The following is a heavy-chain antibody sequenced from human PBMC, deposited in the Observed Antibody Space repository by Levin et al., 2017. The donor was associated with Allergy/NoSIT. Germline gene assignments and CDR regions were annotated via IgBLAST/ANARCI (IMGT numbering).Heavy chain of an antibody. V-gene: IGHV3-49*03. Sequence: GGSLRLSCTASGFTFGDYAMNWFRQAPGKGLEWVSFIRSRAYGGTAEYAASVKGRFTMSRDDSNSIAYLQMNSLKTEDTAVYYCSRDHVRPGDYFDYWGQGTLVTVSS. CDR2: IRSRAYGGTA. J-gene: IGHJ4*02. CDR3: SRDHVRPGDYFDY. D-gene: IGHD3-10*02. CDR1: GFTFGDYA.